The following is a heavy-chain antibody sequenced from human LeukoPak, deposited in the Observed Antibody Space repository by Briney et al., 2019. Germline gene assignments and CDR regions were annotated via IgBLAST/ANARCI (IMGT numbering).Heavy chain of an antibody. V-gene: IGHV4-59*01. CDR2: IFYSGST. Sequence: SETLSLTCTVSGASISHDYWSWIRQPPGKGLEWVGHIFYSGSTNYNPSLKSRVTISIDTSKNHVSLTLNTVTPADTAIYYCARGGMDVWGQGTTVTVSS. CDR1: GASISHDY. CDR3: ARGGMDV. J-gene: IGHJ6*02.